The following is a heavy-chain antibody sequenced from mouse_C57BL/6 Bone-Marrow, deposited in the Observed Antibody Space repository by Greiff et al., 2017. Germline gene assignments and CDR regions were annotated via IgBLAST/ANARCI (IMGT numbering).Heavy chain of an antibody. Sequence: DVMLVESGGGLVKPGGSLKLSCAASGFTFSDYGMHWVRQAPEKGLEWVAYISSGSSTIYYADTVKGRFTISRDNAKNTLFLQMTSLRSEDTAMYYCARGVDYDRGYYYAMDYWGQGTSVTVSS. CDR1: GFTFSDYG. D-gene: IGHD2-4*01. J-gene: IGHJ4*01. CDR3: ARGVDYDRGYYYAMDY. CDR2: ISSGSSTI. V-gene: IGHV5-17*01.